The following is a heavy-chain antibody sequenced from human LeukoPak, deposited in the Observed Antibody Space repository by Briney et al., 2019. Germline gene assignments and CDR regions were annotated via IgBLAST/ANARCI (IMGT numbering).Heavy chain of an antibody. D-gene: IGHD6-13*01. V-gene: IGHV3-21*01. Sequence: GGSLRLSCAASGFTFSSYSMNWVRQAPGKGLEWVSSISSSSSYIYYADLVKGRFTISRDNAKNSLYLQMNCLRAEDTAVYYCARLRVGYSSSWYDLDYWGQGTLVTVSS. CDR3: ARLRVGYSSSWYDLDY. J-gene: IGHJ4*02. CDR2: ISSSSSYI. CDR1: GFTFSSYS.